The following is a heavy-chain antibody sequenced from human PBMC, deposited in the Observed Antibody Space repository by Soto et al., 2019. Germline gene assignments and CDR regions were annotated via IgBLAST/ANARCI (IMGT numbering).Heavy chain of an antibody. Sequence: ASVKVSCKASGYTFTGYYMHWVRQAPGQGLEWMGWINPNSGGTNYAQKLQGRVTMTTDTSTSTAYMELRSLRSDDTAVYYCARTSYYSSSWYLYYYGMDVWGQGTTVTVSS. CDR3: ARTSYYSSSWYLYYYGMDV. D-gene: IGHD6-13*01. CDR2: INPNSGGT. CDR1: GYTFTGYY. J-gene: IGHJ6*02. V-gene: IGHV1-2*02.